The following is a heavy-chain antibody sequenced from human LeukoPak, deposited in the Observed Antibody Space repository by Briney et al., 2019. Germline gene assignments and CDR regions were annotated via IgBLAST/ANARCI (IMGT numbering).Heavy chain of an antibody. CDR2: IKHSGST. D-gene: IGHD2-2*01. J-gene: IGHJ4*02. Sequence: PPETRSLTCAVNGGFFSNYYWSWIRQPPGKGLDWIGEIKHSGSTNYNPSLKSRVTISVDTSKNQFSLRLSSVTAADTAVYYCARGVTDIVVVPRATKRTRFFDFWGQGIQVTVSS. CDR3: ARGVTDIVVVPRATKRTRFFDF. CDR1: GGFFSNYY. V-gene: IGHV4-34*01.